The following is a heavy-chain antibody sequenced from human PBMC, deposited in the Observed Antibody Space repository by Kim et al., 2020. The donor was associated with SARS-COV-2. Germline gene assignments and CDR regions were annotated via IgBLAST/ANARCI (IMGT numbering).Heavy chain of an antibody. CDR3: AREGNVLLWFGEFRVFDY. V-gene: IGHV4-31*03. Sequence: SETLSLTCTVSGGSISSGGYYWSWIRQHPGQGLEWIGYIYYSGSTYYNPSLKSRVTISVDTSKNQFSLKLSSVTAADTAVYYCAREGNVLLWFGEFRVFDYWGQGTLVTVSS. CDR2: IYYSGST. D-gene: IGHD3-10*01. J-gene: IGHJ4*02. CDR1: GGSISSGGYY.